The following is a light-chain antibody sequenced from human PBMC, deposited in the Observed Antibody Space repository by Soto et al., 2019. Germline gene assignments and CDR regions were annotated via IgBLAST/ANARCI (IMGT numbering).Light chain of an antibody. CDR3: QQIRSTPYI. Sequence: DIQMTQSPSSLSASFGDRVTLTCRASQSIDTYLNWYQQKPGTAPKLLMYAASTLHSGVPSRFSGSGSGTDFTLTSSSLQREDGATYFCQQIRSTPYIFVQGTKLEI. CDR1: QSIDTY. CDR2: AAS. J-gene: IGKJ2*01. V-gene: IGKV1-39*01.